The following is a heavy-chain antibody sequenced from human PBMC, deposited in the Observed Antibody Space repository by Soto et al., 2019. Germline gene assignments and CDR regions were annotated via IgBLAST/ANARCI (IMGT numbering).Heavy chain of an antibody. V-gene: IGHV1-18*01. CDR1: GYMFITYG. CDR2: MSTSNGDT. D-gene: IGHD2-15*01. Sequence: ASVKVSCKASGYMFITYGFNWVRQAPGQGLELMGWMSTSNGDTKTAQKFKGRLTMTSETSTNTVYMELTNLRSDDTAVYYCARARYFETVHRQWWDFDLWGRGTLVT. J-gene: IGHJ2*01. CDR3: ARARYFETVHRQWWDFDL.